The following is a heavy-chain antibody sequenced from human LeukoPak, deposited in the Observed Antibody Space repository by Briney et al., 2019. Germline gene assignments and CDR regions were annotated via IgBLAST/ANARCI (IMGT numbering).Heavy chain of an antibody. Sequence: GGSLRLSCAASGFTFSSYAMHWVRQAPGKGLEWVAVISYDGSNKYYADSVKGRFTISRDNSKNTLYLQMNSLRAEDTAVYYCARDWMLRAFDYWGQGTLVTVSS. CDR3: ARDWMLRAFDY. V-gene: IGHV3-30-3*01. J-gene: IGHJ4*02. CDR1: GFTFSSYA. CDR2: ISYDGSNK. D-gene: IGHD3-16*01.